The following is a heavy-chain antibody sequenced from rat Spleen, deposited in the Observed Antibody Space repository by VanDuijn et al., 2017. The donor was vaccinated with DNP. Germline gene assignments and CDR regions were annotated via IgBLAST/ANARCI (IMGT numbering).Heavy chain of an antibody. V-gene: IGHV3-1*01. CDR3: ARFGPDLDY. Sequence: VQLKESGPGLVQPSQTLSLTCTVSGFSLTNFNVNWVRQPPGKGLEWMGYINYSGNTAYNPSLRSRISITRDTSKNQFFLQLNSVTTEDTATYYCARFGPDLDYWGQGVMVTVSS. D-gene: IGHD3-1*01. J-gene: IGHJ2*01. CDR1: GFSLTNFN. CDR2: INYSGNT.